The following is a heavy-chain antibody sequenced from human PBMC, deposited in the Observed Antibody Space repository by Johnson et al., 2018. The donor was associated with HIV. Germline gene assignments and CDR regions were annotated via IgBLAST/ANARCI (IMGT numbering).Heavy chain of an antibody. D-gene: IGHD2-8*01. CDR3: ARDRTGMVYAIDAFDI. CDR1: GFTFSSYA. J-gene: IGHJ3*02. Sequence: QVQLVESGGGVVQPGRSLRLSCAASGFTFSSYAMHWVRQAPGKGLEWVAVISYDGSNKYYADSVKGRLTISRDNSKNTLYLHMNSLRAEDTAVYYCARDRTGMVYAIDAFDIWGQGTMVTVSS. CDR2: ISYDGSNK. V-gene: IGHV3-30*14.